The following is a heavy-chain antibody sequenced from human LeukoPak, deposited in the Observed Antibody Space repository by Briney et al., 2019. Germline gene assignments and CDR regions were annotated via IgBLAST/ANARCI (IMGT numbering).Heavy chain of an antibody. CDR1: GGSISSGGYY. V-gene: IGHV3-53*01. Sequence: ETLSLTCTVSGGSISSGGYYWSWIRQAPGKGLEWVSAIYSGGSTYYADSVKGRFTISRDNTKNTLYLQMNNLRAEDTAVYYCTRDGMARYYYGIDVWGQGTTVTVSS. CDR3: TRDGMARYYYGIDV. D-gene: IGHD5-24*01. CDR2: IYSGGST. J-gene: IGHJ6*02.